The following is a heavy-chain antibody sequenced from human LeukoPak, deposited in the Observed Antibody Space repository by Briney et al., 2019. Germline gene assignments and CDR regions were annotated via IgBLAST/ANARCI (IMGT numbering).Heavy chain of an antibody. Sequence: PSETLSLTSTVSGGSFSTDYYYWSWIRQPAGRGLEWIGRIYSSGTTKYNPSLKSRVTISIDMSKNQFSLKLSSVTAADTAVYYCVCEETVSTDYWGQGTLVTVSS. D-gene: IGHD4-17*01. J-gene: IGHJ4*02. CDR1: GGSFSTDYYY. CDR3: VCEETVSTDY. V-gene: IGHV4-61*02. CDR2: IYSSGTT.